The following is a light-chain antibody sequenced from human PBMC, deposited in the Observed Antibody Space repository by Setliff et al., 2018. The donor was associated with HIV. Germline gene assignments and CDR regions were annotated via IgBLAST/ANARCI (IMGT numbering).Light chain of an antibody. CDR2: RNN. V-gene: IGLV1-44*01. CDR1: SSNIGSNT. CDR3: QSYDSSLSAHV. Sequence: QSVLTHPPSASGTPGQGVTISCSGRSSNIGSNTVDWYQQLPGTAPKLLIYRNNQRPSGVPDRFSGSKAGTSASLVISGLQSEDEADYYCQSYDSSLSAHVFGTGTKVTVL. J-gene: IGLJ1*01.